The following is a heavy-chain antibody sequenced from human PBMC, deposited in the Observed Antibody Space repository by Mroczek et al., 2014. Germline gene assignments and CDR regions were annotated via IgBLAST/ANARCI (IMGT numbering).Heavy chain of an antibody. D-gene: IGHD2-2*01. Sequence: VQLQQSGEAWSSLGGSLKLSCAASGFTFSGSAMHWVRQASGKGLEWVGRIRSKANSYATAYAASVKGRFTISRDDSKNTAYLQMNSLKTEDTAVYYCTRRYCSSTSCYPRNAFDIWGQGTMVTVSS. CDR3: TRRYCSSTSCYPRNAFDI. CDR2: IRSKANSYAT. J-gene: IGHJ3*02. V-gene: IGHV3-73*02. CDR1: GFTFSGSA.